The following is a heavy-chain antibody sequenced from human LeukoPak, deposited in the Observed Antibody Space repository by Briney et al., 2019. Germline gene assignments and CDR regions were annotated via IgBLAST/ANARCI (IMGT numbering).Heavy chain of an antibody. CDR1: GGSISSYY. CDR3: ARQSRGIAVAGLDC. D-gene: IGHD6-19*01. CDR2: IYYNGST. Sequence: SETLSLTCTVSGGSISSYYWTLVRQPPEKGLEWIGYIYYNGSTNYNPSLKSRVTISVDTSKNQFSLKLSSVTAADKAVYYCARQSRGIAVAGLDCWGQGTLVTVSS. J-gene: IGHJ4*02. V-gene: IGHV4-59*08.